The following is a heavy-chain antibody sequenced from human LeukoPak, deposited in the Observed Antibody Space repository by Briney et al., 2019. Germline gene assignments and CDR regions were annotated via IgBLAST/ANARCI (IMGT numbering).Heavy chain of an antibody. D-gene: IGHD1-26*01. J-gene: IGHJ3*02. CDR3: ARGLSGSYLFYDAFDI. Sequence: GGSLRLSCAASGFTFSSYEMNWVRQAPGKGLEWVSYISSSGSTIYYADSVKGRFTISRDNAKNSLYLQMNSLRAEDTAVYYCARGLSGSYLFYDAFDIWGQGTMVTVSS. CDR1: GFTFSSYE. CDR2: ISSSGSTI. V-gene: IGHV3-48*03.